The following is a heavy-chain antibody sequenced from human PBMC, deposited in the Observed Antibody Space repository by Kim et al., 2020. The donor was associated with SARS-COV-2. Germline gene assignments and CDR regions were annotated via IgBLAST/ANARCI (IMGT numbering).Heavy chain of an antibody. J-gene: IGHJ4*02. Sequence: ASVKVSCKASGYTFTGYYMHWVRQAPGQGLEWMGRINPKSGGTDYAQKFQGRVTMTSDTSIRTAYMELSRLRSDDTAVYYCARGVVMEATGPHWGQGTLVTVSS. CDR1: GYTFTGYY. CDR2: INPKSGGT. D-gene: IGHD3-16*01. CDR3: ARGVVMEATGPH. V-gene: IGHV1-2*06.